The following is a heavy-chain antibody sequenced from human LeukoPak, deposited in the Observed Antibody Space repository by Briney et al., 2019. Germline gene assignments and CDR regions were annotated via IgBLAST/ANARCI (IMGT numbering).Heavy chain of an antibody. V-gene: IGHV4-34*01. D-gene: IGHD2-21*02. CDR3: ARAGVVTAITTFDP. CDR2: INHSGST. J-gene: IGHJ5*02. CDR1: GGPFSGYY. Sequence: PSETLSLTCAVYGGPFSGYYWSWIRQPPGKGLEWIGEINHSGSTNYNPSLKSRVTISVDTSKNQFSLKLSSVTAADTAVYYCARAGVVTAITTFDPWGQGTLVTVSS.